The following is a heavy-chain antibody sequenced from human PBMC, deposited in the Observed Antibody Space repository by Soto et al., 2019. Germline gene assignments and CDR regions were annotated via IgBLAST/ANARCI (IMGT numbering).Heavy chain of an antibody. CDR1: GFTFSSYE. Sequence: GGSLRLSCAASGFTFSSYEMNWVRQAPGKGLEWVSYISSSGSTIYYADSVKGRFTITRDNAKHSLYLQMNSLRAEDPVVHYCAGEGTGVFDLWGQGTLVTVSS. J-gene: IGHJ4*02. D-gene: IGHD3-9*01. CDR2: ISSSGSTI. CDR3: AGEGTGVFDL. V-gene: IGHV3-48*03.